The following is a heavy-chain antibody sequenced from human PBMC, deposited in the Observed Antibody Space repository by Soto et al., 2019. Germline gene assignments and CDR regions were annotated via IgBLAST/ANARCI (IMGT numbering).Heavy chain of an antibody. V-gene: IGHV1-18*01. CDR2: ISAYNGNT. J-gene: IGHJ4*02. CDR3: AKDSSGHPGLY. D-gene: IGHD2-15*01. Sequence: QVQLVQSGAEMKKPGASVKVSCKASGYTFTSYGISWVRPAPGQGLERMGWISAYNGNTNYAQKLQGRATSTTDTSTSTAYMELSSRRSYDTAVYYCAKDSSGHPGLYWGQGTLVTFSS. CDR1: GYTFTSYG.